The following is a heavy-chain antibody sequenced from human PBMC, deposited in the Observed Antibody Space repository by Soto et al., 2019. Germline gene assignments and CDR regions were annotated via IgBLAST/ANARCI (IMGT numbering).Heavy chain of an antibody. D-gene: IGHD3-10*01. CDR2: ISSSSSYI. CDR1: GFTFSSYS. Sequence: GGSLRLSCAASGFTFSSYSMNWVRQAPGKGLEWVSSISSSSSYIYYADSVKGRFTISRDNAKNSLYLQMNSLRAEDTAVYYCASERDYYGSGSHWGQGTLVTVSS. J-gene: IGHJ4*02. V-gene: IGHV3-21*01. CDR3: ASERDYYGSGSH.